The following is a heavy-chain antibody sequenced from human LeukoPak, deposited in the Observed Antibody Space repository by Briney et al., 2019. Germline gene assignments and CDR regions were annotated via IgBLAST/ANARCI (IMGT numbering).Heavy chain of an antibody. CDR1: GFTFSRYS. CDR3: ARGNYYDSSGDPGAFDI. D-gene: IGHD3-22*01. J-gene: IGHJ3*02. V-gene: IGHV3-21*01. Sequence: GGSLRLSCAASGFTFSRYSMNWVRQAPGKGLEWVSSISISSNYIYYPDSLKGRFTISRDNAKNTLYLQMNSLRAEDTAVYYCARGNYYDSSGDPGAFDIWGQGTMVTVSS. CDR2: ISISSNYI.